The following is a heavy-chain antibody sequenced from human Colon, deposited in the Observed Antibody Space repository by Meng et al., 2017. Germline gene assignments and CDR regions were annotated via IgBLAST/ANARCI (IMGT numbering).Heavy chain of an antibody. CDR1: GFTFSSYW. V-gene: IGHV3-7*01. Sequence: GGSLRFSCAASGFTFSSYWMYWVRQAPGKGLEWVTSMNPGGSQKNYVDSVKGRFTISKDNTKNSLYLQMNSLRAEDTAVCFCPTDLRHDISGWGYWGQGTLVTVSS. J-gene: IGHJ4*02. CDR3: PTDLRHDISGWGY. D-gene: IGHD6-25*01. CDR2: MNPGGSQK.